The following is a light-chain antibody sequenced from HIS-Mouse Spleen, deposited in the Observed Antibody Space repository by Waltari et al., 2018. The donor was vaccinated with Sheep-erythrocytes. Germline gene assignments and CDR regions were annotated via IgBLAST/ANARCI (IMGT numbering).Light chain of an antibody. CDR3: CSYAGSSTPWV. CDR1: SSDVGSYNL. CDR2: EGS. Sequence: QSALTQPASVSGSPGQSITISCTGTSSDVGSYNLVSWYQQHPAKAPKLQIYEGSKRPSGVSNRFSGSKSGNTASLTISGLQAEDEADYYCCSYAGSSTPWVFGGGTKLTVL. J-gene: IGLJ3*02. V-gene: IGLV2-23*01.